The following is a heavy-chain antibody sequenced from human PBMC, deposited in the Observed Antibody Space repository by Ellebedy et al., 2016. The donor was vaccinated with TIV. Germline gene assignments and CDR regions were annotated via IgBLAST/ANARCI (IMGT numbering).Heavy chain of an antibody. CDR1: GFTVSNSY. J-gene: IGHJ6*02. D-gene: IGHD3-9*01. CDR2: ISAGGNT. Sequence: GGSLRLSCAASGFTVSNSYMNWVRQAPGKGLEWVSGISAGGNTYYADSVKGRLTISRDNSMDTLYLQMNSLGVGDTAVYYCAKLGFDILTGSGGMDVWGQGTTVTVSS. V-gene: IGHV3-53*01. CDR3: AKLGFDILTGSGGMDV.